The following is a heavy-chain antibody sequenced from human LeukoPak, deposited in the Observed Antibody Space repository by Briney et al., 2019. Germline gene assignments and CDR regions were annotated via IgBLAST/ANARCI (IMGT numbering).Heavy chain of an antibody. Sequence: GRSLRLSCAASGFTFSSYGMHWVGQAPGKGLEWVAVISYDGSNKYYADSVKGRFTISRDNSKNTLYLQMNSLRAEDTAVYYCAKSYARIAAGAGSDYWGQGTLVTVSS. CDR3: AKSYARIAAGAGSDY. CDR2: ISYDGSNK. CDR1: GFTFSSYG. V-gene: IGHV3-30*18. D-gene: IGHD6-13*01. J-gene: IGHJ4*02.